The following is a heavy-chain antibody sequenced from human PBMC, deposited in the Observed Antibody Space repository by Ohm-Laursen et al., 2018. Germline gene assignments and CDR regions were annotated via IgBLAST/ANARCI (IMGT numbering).Heavy chain of an antibody. V-gene: IGHV4-59*08. J-gene: IGHJ4*02. CDR2: FYYSGST. CDR1: GGSISSYY. D-gene: IGHD1-26*01. CDR3: ARRANSAFPYYLDY. Sequence: SDTLSLTCTVSGGSISSYYWSWIRQPPGKGLEWIGYFYYSGSTNYNPSLKSRVTIATDTSKNQLSLKLSSVTAADTAVYYCARRANSAFPYYLDYWGQGTLVTVSS.